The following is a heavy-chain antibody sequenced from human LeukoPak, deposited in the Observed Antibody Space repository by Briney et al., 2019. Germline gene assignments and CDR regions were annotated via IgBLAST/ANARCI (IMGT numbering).Heavy chain of an antibody. CDR2: IYYSGST. J-gene: IGHJ5*02. CDR1: GGSVSSGDYY. Sequence: PSETLSLTCTVSGGSVSSGDYYWSWIRQPPGKGLEWIGYIYYSGSTYYNPSLKSRVIISVDTSKNQFSLKLSSVTAADTAVYYCARGYSSSPSGAYNWFDPWGQGTLVTVSS. CDR3: ARGYSSSPSGAYNWFDP. D-gene: IGHD6-13*01. V-gene: IGHV4-30-4*01.